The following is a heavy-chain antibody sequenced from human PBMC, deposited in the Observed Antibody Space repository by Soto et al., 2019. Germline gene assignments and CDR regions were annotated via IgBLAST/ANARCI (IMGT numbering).Heavy chain of an antibody. J-gene: IGHJ4*02. V-gene: IGHV4-39*01. CDR1: GGSISRSSYY. CDR3: ATLWFGAADY. Sequence: PSETLSLTCTVSGGSISRSSYYWGWIRQPPGKGLEWIGSIYYSGSTHYNPSLKSRVTISVDTSKNQFSLKLSSVTAADTAVYYCATLWFGAADYWGQGTLVNVS. CDR2: IYYSGST. D-gene: IGHD3-10*01.